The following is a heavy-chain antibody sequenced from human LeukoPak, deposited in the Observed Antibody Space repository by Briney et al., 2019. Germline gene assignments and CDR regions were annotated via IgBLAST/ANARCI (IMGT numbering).Heavy chain of an antibody. CDR1: GFTFSSYA. CDR3: AKDTSSGYYRGDAFDI. Sequence: QAGGSLRLSCAASGFTFSSYAMSWVRHAPGKGLEWVSGISWNSGSKGYADSVKGRFTISRDNAKNSLYLQMNSLRAEDTALYYCAKDTSSGYYRGDAFDIWGQGTMVTVSP. J-gene: IGHJ3*02. V-gene: IGHV3-9*01. D-gene: IGHD3-22*01. CDR2: ISWNSGSK.